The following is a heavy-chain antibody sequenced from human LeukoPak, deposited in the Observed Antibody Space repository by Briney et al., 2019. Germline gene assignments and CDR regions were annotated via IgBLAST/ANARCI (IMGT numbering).Heavy chain of an antibody. J-gene: IGHJ3*02. CDR3: ARRRAFDI. CDR2: INHSGST. CDR1: SGSFSGYY. Sequence: SETLSLTCAVSSGSFSGYYWSWIRQPPGKGLEWIGEINHSGSTNYNPSLKSRVTISVDTSKNQFSLKLSSVTAADTAVYYCARRRAFDIWGQGTMVTVSS. V-gene: IGHV4-34*01.